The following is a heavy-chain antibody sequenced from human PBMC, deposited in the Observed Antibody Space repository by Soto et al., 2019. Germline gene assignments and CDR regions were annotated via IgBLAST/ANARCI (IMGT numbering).Heavy chain of an antibody. CDR2: IYYSGST. CDR3: ARDKDYYDLQGMDV. Sequence: PSETLSLTCTVSGGSISSGGYYWSWIRQHPGKGLEWIGYIYYSGSTYYNPSLKSRVTISVDTSKNQFSLKLSSVTAADTAVYYCARDKDYYDLQGMDVWGQGTTVTVSS. J-gene: IGHJ6*02. V-gene: IGHV4-31*03. CDR1: GGSISSGGYY. D-gene: IGHD3-22*01.